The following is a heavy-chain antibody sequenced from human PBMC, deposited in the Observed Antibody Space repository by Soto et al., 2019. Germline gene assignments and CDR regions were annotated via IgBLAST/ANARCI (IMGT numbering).Heavy chain of an antibody. CDR1: GGSISSSNW. J-gene: IGHJ4*02. D-gene: IGHD5-12*01. V-gene: IGHV4-4*02. CDR3: ARAFGMATTFFDY. CDR2: IYYSGST. Sequence: SETLSLTCAVSGGSISSSNWWSWVRQPPGKGLEWIGYIYYSGSTNYNPSLKSRVTISVDTSKNQFSLKLSSVTAADTAVYYCARAFGMATTFFDYWGQGTLVTVSS.